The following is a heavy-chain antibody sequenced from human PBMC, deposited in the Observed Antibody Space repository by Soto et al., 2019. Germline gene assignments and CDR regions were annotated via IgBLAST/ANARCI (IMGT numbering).Heavy chain of an antibody. CDR3: ARDVDSSGYITLYYYYYGMDV. Sequence: GESLKISCKGSGYSFTSYWIGWVRQMPGKGLELMGIIYPGDSDTRYSPSFQGQVTISADKSISTAYLQWNSLRAEDTAVYYCARDVDSSGYITLYYYYYGMDVWGQGTTVTVS. D-gene: IGHD3-22*01. J-gene: IGHJ6*02. CDR2: IYPGDSDT. V-gene: IGHV5-51*01. CDR1: GYSFTSYW.